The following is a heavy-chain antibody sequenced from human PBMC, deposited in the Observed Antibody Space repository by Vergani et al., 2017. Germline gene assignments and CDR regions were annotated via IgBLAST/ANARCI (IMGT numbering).Heavy chain of an antibody. CDR3: ARDLYPDYYYYGMDV. D-gene: IGHD5/OR15-5a*01. CDR2: INPNSGGT. Sequence: QVQLVQSGAEVKKPGASVKVSCKASGYTFTGYYMHWVRQAPGQGLEWMGWINPNSGGTNYAQKFQGRVTMTRYTSISTAYMELSRLRSDDTAVYYCARDLYPDYYYYGMDVWGQGTTVTVSS. J-gene: IGHJ6*02. V-gene: IGHV1-2*02. CDR1: GYTFTGYY.